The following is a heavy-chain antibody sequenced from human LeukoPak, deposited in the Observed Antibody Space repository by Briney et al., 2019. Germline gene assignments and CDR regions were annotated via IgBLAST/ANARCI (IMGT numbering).Heavy chain of an antibody. Sequence: SETPSLTCSVSGGSISIYYWSWVRQPPGKGLEWIGYIYNSGSTNYNPSLKSRVTISVDTSKNQFSLKLTSVTAADTAVYYCVRDRELTYWGQGTLVTVSS. CDR2: IYNSGST. CDR3: VRDRELTY. V-gene: IGHV4-59*03. CDR1: GGSISIYY. J-gene: IGHJ4*02. D-gene: IGHD1-26*01.